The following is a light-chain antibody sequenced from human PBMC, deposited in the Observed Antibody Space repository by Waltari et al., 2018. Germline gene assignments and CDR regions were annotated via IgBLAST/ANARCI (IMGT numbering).Light chain of an antibody. CDR2: DVS. CDR3: SSYTSSSTLNYV. CDR1: NSDLGDSNY. Sequence: QSALTQPASVSGSPGQSITISCTGTNSDLGDSNYVSWYQQHPGKAPKLMIYDVSNRPSGVSNRFSGSKSGNTASLTISGLRAEDEADYYCSSYTSSSTLNYVFGTGTKVTVL. V-gene: IGLV2-14*03. J-gene: IGLJ1*01.